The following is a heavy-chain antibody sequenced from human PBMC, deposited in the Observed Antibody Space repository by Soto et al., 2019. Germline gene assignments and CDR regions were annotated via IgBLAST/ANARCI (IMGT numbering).Heavy chain of an antibody. CDR3: AKDRWARDSIDV. V-gene: IGHV3-9*01. Sequence: PGGSLRLSFAASGFTFEDYGMHWVRQGPGKGLEWVSGITWNSATIGYAASVKGRFTISRDNAKNSLYLQMSSLTTEDTAVYYCAKDRWARDSIDVWGQGAPVTVSS. CDR1: GFTFEDYG. J-gene: IGHJ6*02. CDR2: ITWNSATI.